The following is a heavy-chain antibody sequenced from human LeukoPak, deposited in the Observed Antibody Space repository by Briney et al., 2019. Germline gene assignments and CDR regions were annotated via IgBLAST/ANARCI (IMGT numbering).Heavy chain of an antibody. V-gene: IGHV4-59*01. CDR3: ARSRYYDYVWGSYRLDFDY. Sequence: SETLSLTCTVSGGSIGSYYWSWIRQTPGKGLEWIGYIYYSGSTNYNPSLKSRVTISVDTSKNQFSLKLSSVTAADTAVYYCARSRYYDYVWGSYRLDFDYWGQGTLVTVSS. J-gene: IGHJ4*02. D-gene: IGHD3-16*02. CDR1: GGSIGSYY. CDR2: IYYSGST.